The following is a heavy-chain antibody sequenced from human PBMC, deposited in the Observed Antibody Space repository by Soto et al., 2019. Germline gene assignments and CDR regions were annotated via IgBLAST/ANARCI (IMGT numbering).Heavy chain of an antibody. CDR3: ARKDSSSAFDY. J-gene: IGHJ4*02. Sequence: GESRKISCKGSVYSFTTYWIGWVRQMPGKGLEWMGIIYPGDSDTRYSPSFQGQVTISADKYISTAYLQWSSLKASDTAMYYCARKDSSSAFDYWGQGTLVTVSS. CDR1: VYSFTTYW. CDR2: IYPGDSDT. D-gene: IGHD3-22*01. V-gene: IGHV5-51*01.